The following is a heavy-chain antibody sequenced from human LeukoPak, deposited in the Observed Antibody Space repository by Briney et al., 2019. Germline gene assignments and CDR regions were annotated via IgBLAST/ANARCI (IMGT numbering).Heavy chain of an antibody. CDR2: IRYDGSKK. V-gene: IGHV3-30*02. J-gene: IGHJ4*02. CDR3: ARSARLMKGVVEVTALDD. CDR1: GFIFSSYG. D-gene: IGHD3-3*01. Sequence: PGGSLRLSCAASGFIFSSYGMHWVRQAPGKGLEWVAFIRYDGSKKYYADSVKGRFTIARDNAKNSVYLEMNSLRADDTAVYYCARSARLMKGVVEVTALDDWGQGTLVTVSS.